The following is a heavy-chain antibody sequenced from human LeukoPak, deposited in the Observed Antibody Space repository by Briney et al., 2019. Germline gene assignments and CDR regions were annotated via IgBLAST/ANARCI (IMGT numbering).Heavy chain of an antibody. D-gene: IGHD4-17*01. CDR2: ISAYNGNT. V-gene: IGHV1-18*01. CDR3: ASPIRDYGDYVNAFDI. CDR1: GYTFTSYG. Sequence: ASVKVSCKASGYTFTSYGISWVRQAPGQGLEWMGWISAYNGNTNYAQKLQGRVTMTTDTSTSTAYMELRSLGSDDTAVYYCASPIRDYGDYVNAFDIWGQGTMVTVSS. J-gene: IGHJ3*02.